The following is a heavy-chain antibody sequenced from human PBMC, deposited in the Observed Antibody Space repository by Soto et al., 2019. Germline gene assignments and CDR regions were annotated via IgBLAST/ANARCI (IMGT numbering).Heavy chain of an antibody. D-gene: IGHD6-6*01. J-gene: IGHJ4*02. CDR1: GYTFTGYY. Sequence: ASVKVSCKASGYTFTGYYMHWVRQAPGQGLEWMGWINPNSGGTNYAQKFQGRVTMTRDTSISTAYMELSRLRSDDTAMYYCARSIAARRMVKYWGQGTLVTVSS. CDR2: INPNSGGT. CDR3: ARSIAARRMVKY. V-gene: IGHV1-2*02.